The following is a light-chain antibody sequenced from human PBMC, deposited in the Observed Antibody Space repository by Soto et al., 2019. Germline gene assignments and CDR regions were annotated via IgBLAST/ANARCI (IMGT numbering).Light chain of an antibody. CDR2: DAS. J-gene: IGKJ5*01. CDR3: QQYDNLPIT. CDR1: QGIITW. V-gene: IGKV1-33*01. Sequence: DIQMTQSPSSLSASVGDRVTITCRASQGIITWLAWYQQKPGKAPKLLIYDASNLETGVPSGFSGSGSGTGFTFTISSLQPEDIATYYCQQYDNLPITFGQGTRLEIK.